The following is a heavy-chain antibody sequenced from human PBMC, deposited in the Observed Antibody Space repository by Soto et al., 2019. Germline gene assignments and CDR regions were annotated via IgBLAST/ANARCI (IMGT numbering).Heavy chain of an antibody. V-gene: IGHV3-33*01. CDR2: IWYDGSKK. J-gene: IGHJ4*02. D-gene: IGHD3-22*01. CDR3: AIGAESSGYFSASHYFDY. Sequence: QVQLVESGGGVVQPGRSLRLSCAASGSTFSSYGMHWVRQAPGKGLEWVAIIWYDGSKKYYSDSVKGRCTISRDNSKNKLYLQMSSLRAEATAVYYWAIGAESSGYFSASHYFDYWGKGTLVTFSS. CDR1: GSTFSSYG.